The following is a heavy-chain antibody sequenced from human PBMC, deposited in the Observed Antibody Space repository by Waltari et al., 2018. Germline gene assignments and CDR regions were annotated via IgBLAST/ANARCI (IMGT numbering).Heavy chain of an antibody. D-gene: IGHD6-19*01. Sequence: QVQLQESGPGLVKPSETLSLTCAVSGYSISSGYYWGWIRQPPGKGLEWIGSIYHSGSTDYNPSLKSRVTISVDTSKNQFSLKLSSVTAADTAVYYCARVWAVAGRFDYWGQGTLVTVSS. CDR2: IYHSGST. V-gene: IGHV4-38-2*01. CDR3: ARVWAVAGRFDY. CDR1: GYSISSGYY. J-gene: IGHJ4*02.